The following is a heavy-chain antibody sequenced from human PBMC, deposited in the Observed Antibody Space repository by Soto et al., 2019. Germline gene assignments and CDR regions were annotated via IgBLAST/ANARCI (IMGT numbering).Heavy chain of an antibody. CDR2: IYYSGST. J-gene: IGHJ5*02. Sequence: PSETLSLTCTVSGGSISSYYWSWIRQPPGKGLEWIGNIYYSGSTYYNPSLKSRVTISVDTSKNQFSLKLSSVTAADTAVYYCATQEVGGSYVYTFDPWGQGTLVTVSS. CDR1: GGSISSYY. V-gene: IGHV4-59*08. D-gene: IGHD1-26*01. CDR3: ATQEVGGSYVYTFDP.